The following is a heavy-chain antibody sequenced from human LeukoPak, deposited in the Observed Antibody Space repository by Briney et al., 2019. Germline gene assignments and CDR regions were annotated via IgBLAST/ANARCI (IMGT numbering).Heavy chain of an antibody. V-gene: IGHV4-61*02. CDR1: GGSISSGSYY. D-gene: IGHD4-11*01. CDR2: IYTSGST. Sequence: SQTLSLTCTVSGGSISSGSYYWSWIRQPAGKGLEWIGRIYTSGSTNYNPSLKSRVTISVATSKNQFSLKLSSVTAADTAVYYCARDAGVTTVYGWFDPWGQGTLVTVSS. CDR3: ARDAGVTTVYGWFDP. J-gene: IGHJ5*02.